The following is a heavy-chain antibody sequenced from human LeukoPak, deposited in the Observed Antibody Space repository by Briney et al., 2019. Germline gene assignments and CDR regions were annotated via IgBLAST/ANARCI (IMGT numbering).Heavy chain of an antibody. J-gene: IGHJ4*02. D-gene: IGHD3-22*01. CDR3: TRVGQSYSSSGQALDH. Sequence: QPGGSLRLSCAASGFTFSIYEINWVRQAPGKGLEWISYISGSGDTAYYADSVKGRFTMSRDNARNSLFLQMNSLGAEDTAVYYCTRVGQSYSSSGQALDHWGQGTLVTVSS. V-gene: IGHV3-48*03. CDR2: ISGSGDTA. CDR1: GFTFSIYE.